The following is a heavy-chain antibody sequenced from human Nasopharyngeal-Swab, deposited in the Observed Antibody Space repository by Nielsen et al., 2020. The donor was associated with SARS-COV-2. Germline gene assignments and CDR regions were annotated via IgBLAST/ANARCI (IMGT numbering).Heavy chain of an antibody. V-gene: IGHV3-11*05. CDR1: GFTFSDYY. Sequence: GESLKISCAASGFTFSDYYMSWIRQAPGKGLEWVSYISSSSSYTNYADSVKGRFTISRDNAKNSLYLQMNSPRAEDTAVYYCARDKGTYYDILTGGYYYYGMDVWGQGTTVTVSS. D-gene: IGHD3-9*01. J-gene: IGHJ6*02. CDR2: ISSSSSYT. CDR3: ARDKGTYYDILTGGYYYYGMDV.